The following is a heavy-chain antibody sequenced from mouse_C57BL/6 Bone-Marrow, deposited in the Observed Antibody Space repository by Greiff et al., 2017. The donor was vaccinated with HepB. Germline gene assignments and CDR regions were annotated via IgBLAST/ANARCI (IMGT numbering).Heavy chain of an antibody. CDR2: IYPGSGNT. J-gene: IGHJ3*01. Sequence: QVQLQQPGAELVKPGASVKMSCKASGYTFTSYWITWVKQRPGQGLEWIGDIYPGSGNTNYNEKFKSKATLTVDTSSSTAYMQLSSLTSEDSAVYYCARGFYDYGWFAYWGQGTLVTVSS. CDR1: GYTFTSYW. D-gene: IGHD2-4*01. V-gene: IGHV1-55*01. CDR3: ARGFYDYGWFAY.